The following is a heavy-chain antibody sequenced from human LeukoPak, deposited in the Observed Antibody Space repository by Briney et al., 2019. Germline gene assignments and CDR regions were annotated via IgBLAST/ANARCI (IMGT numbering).Heavy chain of an antibody. V-gene: IGHV3-23*01. CDR3: ALLRSGSSFDY. D-gene: IGHD3-3*01. CDR2: ISGSGGST. Sequence: GGSLRLSCAASGFTFSSYAMSWVRQAPGKGLEWVSAISGSGGSTYYADSVKGRFTISRHNSKNTLYLQMNSLRAEDTAVYYCALLRSGSSFDYWGQGTLVTVSS. CDR1: GFTFSSYA. J-gene: IGHJ4*02.